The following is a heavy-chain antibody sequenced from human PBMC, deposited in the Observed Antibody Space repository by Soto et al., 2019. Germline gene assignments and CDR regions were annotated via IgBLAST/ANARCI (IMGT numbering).Heavy chain of an antibody. CDR1: GGSISSSGYY. J-gene: IGHJ4*02. Sequence: QVQLQESGPGLVKPSQTLSLTCTVSGGSISSSGYYWNWIRQHPGKGLEWIGYIYYSGSTYYNPSLQSRVTRSVDPSKNHFSLKLSSVTAADTAVYYWARMLGATIFDCWGQGTLVTVSS. V-gene: IGHV4-31*03. D-gene: IGHD5-12*01. CDR3: ARMLGATIFDC. CDR2: IYYSGST.